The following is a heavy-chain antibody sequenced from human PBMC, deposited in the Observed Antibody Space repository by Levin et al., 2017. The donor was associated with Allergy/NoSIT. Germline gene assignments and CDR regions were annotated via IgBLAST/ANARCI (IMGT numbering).Heavy chain of an antibody. D-gene: IGHD3-3*01. CDR2: IIPIFGTA. J-gene: IGHJ3*02. CDR3: ARNSFTWGITIFGVGAFDS. Sequence: GASVKVSCKASGGTFSSYAISWVRQAPGQGLEWMGGIIPIFGTANYAQKFQGRVTITADESTSTAYMELSSLRSEDTAVYYCARNSFTWGITIFGVGAFDSWGQGTMVTVSS. CDR1: GGTFSSYA. V-gene: IGHV1-69*13.